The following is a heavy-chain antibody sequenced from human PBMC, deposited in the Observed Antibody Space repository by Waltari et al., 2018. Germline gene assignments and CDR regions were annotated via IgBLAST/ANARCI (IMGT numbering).Heavy chain of an antibody. J-gene: IGHJ5*02. V-gene: IGHV4-34*01. CDR3: ARRRCSSTSCYRAMGNWFDP. CDR2: INHSGST. D-gene: IGHD2-2*02. Sequence: QVQLQQWGAGLLKPSETPSLTCAVYGGSFSGYYWSWIRQPPGKGLEWIGEINHSGSTNYNPSLKSRVTISVDTSKNQFSLKLSSVTAADTAVYYCARRRCSSTSCYRAMGNWFDPWGQGTLVTVSS. CDR1: GGSFSGYY.